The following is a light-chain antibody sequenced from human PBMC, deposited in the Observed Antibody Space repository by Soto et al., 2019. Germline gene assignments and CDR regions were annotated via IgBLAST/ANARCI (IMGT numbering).Light chain of an antibody. CDR1: QSVSIY. Sequence: EIVLTQSPATLSLSPGERATLSCRASQSVSIYLAWYQQKPGQAPRLLIYDASNRATGVPARFSGSGSGTDFPLTISSLEPEDFAVYYCQQRSIWPPITFGQGTRLEIK. V-gene: IGKV3-11*01. J-gene: IGKJ5*01. CDR2: DAS. CDR3: QQRSIWPPIT.